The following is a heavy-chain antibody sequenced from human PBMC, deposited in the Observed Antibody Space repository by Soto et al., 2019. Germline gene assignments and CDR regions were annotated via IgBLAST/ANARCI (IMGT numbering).Heavy chain of an antibody. D-gene: IGHD5-18*01. CDR1: EGTFSSYA. CDR2: IIPIFGTA. CDR3: ARDSGYSYGSGALFDY. Sequence: QVQLVQSGAEVKKPGSSVKVSCKASEGTFSSYAISWVRQAPGQGLEWMGGIIPIFGTANYAQKFQGRVTITADESTSTAYMELSILRSEHTAVYYCARDSGYSYGSGALFDYWGQGTLVTVSS. V-gene: IGHV1-69*01. J-gene: IGHJ4*02.